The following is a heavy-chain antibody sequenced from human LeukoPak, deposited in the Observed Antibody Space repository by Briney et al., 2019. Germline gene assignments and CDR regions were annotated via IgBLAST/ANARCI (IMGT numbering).Heavy chain of an antibody. D-gene: IGHD5-18*01. Sequence: SETLYLTCTVSGGSISSSSYYWGWIRQPPGKGLEWIGSIYYSGSTYYNPSLKSRVTISVDTSKNQFSLKLSSVTAADTAVYYCARLDTLDQDYWGQGTLVTVSS. CDR1: GGSISSSSYY. V-gene: IGHV4-39*01. J-gene: IGHJ4*02. CDR2: IYYSGST. CDR3: ARLDTLDQDY.